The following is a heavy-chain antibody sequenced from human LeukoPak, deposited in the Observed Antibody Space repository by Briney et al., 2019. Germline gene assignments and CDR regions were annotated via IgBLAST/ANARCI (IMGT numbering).Heavy chain of an antibody. CDR2: MNPNSGNT. D-gene: IGHD2-2*02. V-gene: IGHV1-8*03. J-gene: IGHJ3*02. CDR3: ARGRRAYCSSTSCYTFDI. CDR1: GYTFTSYD. Sequence: ASVKVSCKTSGYTFTSYDINWVRQATGQWLEWMAWMNPNSGNTDYAQKFQGRVTITRNTSISTVYMELSSLRSEDTAVYYCARGRRAYCSSTSCYTFDIWGQGTMVTVSS.